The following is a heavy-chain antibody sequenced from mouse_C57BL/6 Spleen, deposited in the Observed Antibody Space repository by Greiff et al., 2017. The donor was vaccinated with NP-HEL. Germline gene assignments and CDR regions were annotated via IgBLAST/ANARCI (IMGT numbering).Heavy chain of an antibody. D-gene: IGHD1-1*01. V-gene: IGHV14-4*01. J-gene: IGHJ2*01. Sequence: VQLQQSGAELVRPGASVKLSCTASGFNIKDDYMHWVKQRPEQGLEWIGWIDPENGDTEYASKFQGKATITADTSSNTAYLQLSSLTSEDTAVYYCTLAESYGSSFDDWGQGTTLTVSS. CDR1: GFNIKDDY. CDR3: TLAESYGSSFDD. CDR2: IDPENGDT.